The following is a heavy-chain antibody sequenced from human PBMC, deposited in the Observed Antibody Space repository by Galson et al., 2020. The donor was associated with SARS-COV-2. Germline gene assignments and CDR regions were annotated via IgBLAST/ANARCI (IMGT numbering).Heavy chain of an antibody. J-gene: IGHJ4*02. CDR2: ISAYNGNT. Sequence: ASVKVSCKASGYIFTTYGISWVRQAPGQGLEWMGWISAYNGNTNYAQRLQGRVTMTTDTSTSTAYMELRSLRSDDTAVYYCARDIAVTQPHFDYWGQGTPVTVSS. V-gene: IGHV1-18*04. D-gene: IGHD6-19*01. CDR3: ARDIAVTQPHFDY. CDR1: GYIFTTYG.